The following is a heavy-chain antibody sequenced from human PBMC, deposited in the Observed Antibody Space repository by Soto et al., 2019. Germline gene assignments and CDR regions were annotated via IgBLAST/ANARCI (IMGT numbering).Heavy chain of an antibody. CDR1: GFTLSMSA. Sequence: AGSLRLSCASSGFTLSMSAVNWVRQAPGKGIEWVSYISDSGDRTYYADSVKGRFTISRDRSKNTVSLQMDSLRAEDTAVYYCAKDRGIIVKAGDAFDVWGQGTKVTVSS. D-gene: IGHD3-16*02. CDR3: AKDRGIIVKAGDAFDV. V-gene: IGHV3-23*01. CDR2: ISDSGDRT. J-gene: IGHJ3*01.